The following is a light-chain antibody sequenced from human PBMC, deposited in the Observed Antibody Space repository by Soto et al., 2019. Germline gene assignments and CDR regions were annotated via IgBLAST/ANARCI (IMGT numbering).Light chain of an antibody. CDR2: EVS. V-gene: IGLV2-8*01. CDR1: SIDVGYYNY. CDR3: SSVAGGQFV. Sequence: HSALTQPPFASGSPGQSVTISCTGTSIDVGYYNYVSWYQQHPGRAPTLMIYEVSERPSGVPARFSGSKSGNTAYLTVSGLQAEDEADYYCSSVAGGQFVFGTGTKLTVL. J-gene: IGLJ1*01.